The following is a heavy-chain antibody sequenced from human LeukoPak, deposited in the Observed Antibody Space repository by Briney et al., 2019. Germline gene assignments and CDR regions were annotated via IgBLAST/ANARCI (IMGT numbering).Heavy chain of an antibody. Sequence: SVKVSCKASGYTFTSYGISWVRQAPGQGLEWMGGIIPIFGTANYAQKFQGRVTITADESTSTAYMELSSLKSEDTAVYYCARGVLRFLEWLSRTSYYFDYWGQGTLVTVSS. V-gene: IGHV1-69*13. CDR3: ARGVLRFLEWLSRTSYYFDY. D-gene: IGHD3-3*01. CDR1: GYTFTSYG. CDR2: IIPIFGTA. J-gene: IGHJ4*02.